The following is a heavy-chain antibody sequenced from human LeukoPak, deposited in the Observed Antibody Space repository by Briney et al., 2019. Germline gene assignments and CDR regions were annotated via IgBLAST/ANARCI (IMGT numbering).Heavy chain of an antibody. CDR2: ISGSGDST. J-gene: IGHJ4*02. V-gene: IGHV3-23*01. CDR3: ASLTRVTAAGNFDY. Sequence: QPGGSLRLSCAASGFTFSSYAMSWVRQAPGKGLEWVSTISGSGDSTYYADSVKGRFTISRDNSKNTLYQQMNSLRAEDTAVYYCASLTRVTAAGNFDYWGRGTLVTVSS. CDR1: GFTFSSYA. D-gene: IGHD6-13*01.